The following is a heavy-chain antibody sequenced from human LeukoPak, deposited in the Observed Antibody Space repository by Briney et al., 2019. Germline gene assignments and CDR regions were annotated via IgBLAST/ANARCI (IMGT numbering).Heavy chain of an antibody. CDR2: INHSGST. V-gene: IGHV4-34*01. Sequence: SETLSLTCAVYGGSFSGYYWSWIRQPPGKGLEWIGEINHSGSTNYNPSLKSRVTISVDTSKNQFSLKLSSVTAADTAVYYCAREQLVPYFDYWGQGTLVTVSS. CDR1: GGSFSGYY. CDR3: AREQLVPYFDY. D-gene: IGHD6-13*01. J-gene: IGHJ4*02.